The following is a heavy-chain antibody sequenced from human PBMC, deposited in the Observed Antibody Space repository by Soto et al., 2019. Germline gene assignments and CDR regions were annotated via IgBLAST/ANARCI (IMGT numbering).Heavy chain of an antibody. CDR1: GYTFTIYG. CDR2: ISAYNGNT. D-gene: IGHD1-7*01. Sequence: ASVKVSCKASGYTFTIYGISWVRQSPGQWLDWMGCISAYNGNTNYAQKLQGRVTMTTDTSTSTAYMELRSLRSDDTAVYYCAREGTSPQYGMDVWGQGTTVTVSS. CDR3: AREGTSPQYGMDV. J-gene: IGHJ6*02. V-gene: IGHV1-18*04.